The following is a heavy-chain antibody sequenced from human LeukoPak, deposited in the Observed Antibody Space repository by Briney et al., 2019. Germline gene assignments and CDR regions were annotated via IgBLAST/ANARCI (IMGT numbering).Heavy chain of an antibody. CDR1: GYTFTSYG. CDR3: ARDPPRSSGSLLGWFDP. CDR2: ISAYNGNT. Sequence: ASVTVSCKASGYTFTSYGISWVRQAPGQGLEWMGWISAYNGNTNYAQKLQGRVTMTTDTSTSTAYTELRSLRSDDTAVYYCARDPPRSSGSLLGWFDPWGQGTLVTVSS. V-gene: IGHV1-18*01. D-gene: IGHD6-19*01. J-gene: IGHJ5*02.